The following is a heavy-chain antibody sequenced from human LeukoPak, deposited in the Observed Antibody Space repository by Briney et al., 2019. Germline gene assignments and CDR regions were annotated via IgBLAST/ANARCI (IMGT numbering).Heavy chain of an antibody. CDR1: GFTFSTYA. V-gene: IGHV3-23*01. J-gene: IGHJ4*02. Sequence: GRSLRLSCAASGFTFSTYAMSWVRHTPGKGLEWMSGIISGGNTQYTDSVKGRLTVSRDNHNNTLHLQMDSLRAQDTAIYYCTKDRRQWVVPYFDSWGQGTVVTVSS. CDR3: TKDRRQWVVPYFDS. CDR2: IISGGNT. D-gene: IGHD6-19*01.